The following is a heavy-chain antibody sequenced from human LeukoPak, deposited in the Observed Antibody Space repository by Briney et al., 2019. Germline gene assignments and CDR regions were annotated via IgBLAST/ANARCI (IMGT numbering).Heavy chain of an antibody. V-gene: IGHV3-21*01. CDR3: AGYLGLGEPYYYYYMDV. J-gene: IGHJ6*03. CDR2: IGAGDKYT. Sequence: GGSLRLSCAASGFTFSSYSMNWVRQAPGKGLEWVSSIGAGDKYTYHIDSVKGRFTITRDNSKNTLYLQMNSLRAEDTAVYYCAGYLGLGEPYYYYYMDVWGKGTTVTVSS. CDR1: GFTFSSYS. D-gene: IGHD3-16*01.